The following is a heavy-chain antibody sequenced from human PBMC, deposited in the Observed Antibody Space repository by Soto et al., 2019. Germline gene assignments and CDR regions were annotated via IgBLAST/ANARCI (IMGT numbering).Heavy chain of an antibody. CDR2: TIPIFGTA. D-gene: IGHD3-10*01. CDR3: ATPSHYYGSGSYYSY. V-gene: IGHV1-69*13. CDR1: GGTFSSYA. Sequence: SVKVSCKASGGTFSSYAISWVRQAPGQGLEWMGGTIPIFGTANYAQKFQGRVTITADESTSTAYMELSSLRSEDTAVYYCATPSHYYGSGSYYSYWGQGTLVTVSS. J-gene: IGHJ4*02.